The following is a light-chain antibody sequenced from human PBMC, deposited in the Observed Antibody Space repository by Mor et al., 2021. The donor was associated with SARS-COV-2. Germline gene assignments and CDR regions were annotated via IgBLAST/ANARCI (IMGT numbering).Light chain of an antibody. J-gene: IGLJ2*01. CDR1: IRNKI. CDR3: QVWDSNTGV. CDR2: SNT. V-gene: IGLV3-9*01. Sequence: IRNKIVHWHQQRPGQAPVLVIYSNTNRPSGIPDRFSGSNSGNTATLTISRAQVEDEADYYCQVWDSNTGVFGGGTKLTVL.